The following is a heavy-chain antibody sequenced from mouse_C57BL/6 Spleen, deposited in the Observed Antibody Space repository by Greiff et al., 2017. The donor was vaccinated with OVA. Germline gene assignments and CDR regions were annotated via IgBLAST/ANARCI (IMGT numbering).Heavy chain of an antibody. V-gene: IGHV5-4*03. CDR1: GFTFSSYA. CDR2: ISDGGSYT. CDR3: ARVSYYYGSLYYFDY. D-gene: IGHD1-1*01. J-gene: IGHJ2*01. Sequence: EVMLVESGGGLVKPGGSLKLSCAASGFTFSSYAMSWVRQTPEKRLEWVATISDGGSYTYYPDNVKGRFTISRDNAKNNLYLQMSHLKSEDTAMYYCARVSYYYGSLYYFDYWGQGTTLTVSS.